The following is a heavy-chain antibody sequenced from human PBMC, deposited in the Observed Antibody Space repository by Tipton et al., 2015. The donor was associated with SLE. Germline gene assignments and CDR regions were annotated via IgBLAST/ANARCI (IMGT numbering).Heavy chain of an antibody. CDR1: GYSISSGYY. V-gene: IGHV4-38-2*01. CDR3: SMARGDGGDVLDI. Sequence: TLSLTCAVSGYSISSGYYWDWIRQPPGKGLEWIGSIYGSGNSYYNPSLRSRVTISVDTSKNQLSLKLHSVTAADTAVYYCSMARGDGGDVLDIWGQGTMVTVSS. D-gene: IGHD3-10*01. J-gene: IGHJ3*02. CDR2: IYGSGNS.